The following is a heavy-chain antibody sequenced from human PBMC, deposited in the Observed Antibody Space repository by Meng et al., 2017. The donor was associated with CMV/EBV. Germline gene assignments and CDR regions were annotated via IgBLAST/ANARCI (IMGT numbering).Heavy chain of an antibody. CDR1: GFIFDDYG. J-gene: IGHJ3*02. V-gene: IGHV3-66*02. D-gene: IGHD2/OR15-2a*01. CDR2: IYSGGST. Sequence: GESLKISCAASGFIFDDYGMHWVRQAPGKGLEWVSVIYSGGSTYYADSVKGRFTISRDNSKNTLYLQMNSLRAEDTAVYYCARKIVDDAFDIWGQGTMVTVSS. CDR3: ARKIVDDAFDI.